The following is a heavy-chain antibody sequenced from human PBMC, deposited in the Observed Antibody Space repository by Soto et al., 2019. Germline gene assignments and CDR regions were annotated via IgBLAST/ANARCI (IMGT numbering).Heavy chain of an antibody. Sequence: GGSLRLSCAASGFTFSSYAMSWVRQAPGKGLEWVSAISGSGGSTYYADSVKGRFTISRDNSKNTLYLQMNSLRAEDTAVYYCAKEVAITIFGVVSPHKGFDPWGQGTLVTVSS. CDR2: ISGSGGST. CDR1: GFTFSSYA. CDR3: AKEVAITIFGVVSPHKGFDP. D-gene: IGHD3-3*01. V-gene: IGHV3-23*01. J-gene: IGHJ5*02.